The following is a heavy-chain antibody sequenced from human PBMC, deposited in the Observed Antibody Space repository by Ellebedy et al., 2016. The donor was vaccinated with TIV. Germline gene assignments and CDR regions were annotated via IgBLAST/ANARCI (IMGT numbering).Heavy chain of an antibody. D-gene: IGHD4-11*01. Sequence: AASVKVSCKTSGYSLASRSIAWVRQAPGQGLEWMGGIIPIFGTANYAQKFQGRVTITADESTTTAYMELSSLRSEDTAVYYCASGRTTISTWHYYGLDVWGQGTTVTVSS. CDR3: ASGRTTISTWHYYGLDV. CDR2: IIPIFGTA. V-gene: IGHV1-69*13. J-gene: IGHJ6*02. CDR1: GYSLASRS.